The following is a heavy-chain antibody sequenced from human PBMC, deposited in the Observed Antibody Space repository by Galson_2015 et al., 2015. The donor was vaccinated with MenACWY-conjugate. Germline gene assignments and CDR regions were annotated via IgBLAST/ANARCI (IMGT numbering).Heavy chain of an antibody. Sequence: SLRLSCAASGFTFSSYAMSWVRQAPGKGLEWVGRIKSKTDGGTTDYAAPVTGRFTVSRDDSKNTMYLQMNSLKTEDTAVYFCTTDLEDTGMDDYWGQGTLVTVSS. J-gene: IGHJ4*02. CDR3: TTDLEDTGMDDY. CDR1: GFTFSSYA. D-gene: IGHD5-18*01. V-gene: IGHV3-15*01. CDR2: IKSKTDGGTT.